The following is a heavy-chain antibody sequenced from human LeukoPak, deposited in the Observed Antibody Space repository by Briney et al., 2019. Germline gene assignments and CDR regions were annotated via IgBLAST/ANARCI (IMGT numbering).Heavy chain of an antibody. Sequence: SGTLSLTCAVYGGSFSGYYWSWIRQPPGKGLEWIGEINHSGSTNYNPSLKSRVTISVDTSKNQFSLKLSSVTAADTAVYYCARGQRGYSHGPAAFDIRGQGTMVTVSS. CDR1: GGSFSGYY. CDR2: INHSGST. J-gene: IGHJ3*02. D-gene: IGHD5-18*01. V-gene: IGHV4-34*01. CDR3: ARGQRGYSHGPAAFDI.